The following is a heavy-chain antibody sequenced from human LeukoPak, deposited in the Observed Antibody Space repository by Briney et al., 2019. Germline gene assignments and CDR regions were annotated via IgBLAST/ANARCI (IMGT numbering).Heavy chain of an antibody. Sequence: ASVKVSCKVSGYTLTELSMHWVRQAPGKGLEWMGGFDPEDGETIYAQKFQGRVTMTEDISTDTAYMELSSLRSEDTAVYYCATKSPYPRRYYYYGMDVWGQGTTVTVSS. V-gene: IGHV1-24*01. J-gene: IGHJ6*02. CDR2: FDPEDGET. CDR1: GYTLTELS. CDR3: ATKSPYPRRYYYYGMDV. D-gene: IGHD4-23*01.